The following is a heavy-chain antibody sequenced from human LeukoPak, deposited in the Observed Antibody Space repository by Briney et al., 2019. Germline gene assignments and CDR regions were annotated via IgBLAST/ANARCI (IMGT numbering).Heavy chain of an antibody. CDR3: ARGADAGGYNWFDP. CDR1: GFSFSDYY. CDR2: ISSSGSSI. J-gene: IGHJ5*02. D-gene: IGHD1-26*01. Sequence: PGGSLRLSCATSSGFSFSDYYMTWIRQAPGKGLEWVSNISSSGSSIYYADSVKGRFTISRDNAKKSLYLQMNSLRVEDTAVYYCARGADAGGYNWFDPWGQGTLVTVSS. V-gene: IGHV3-11*01.